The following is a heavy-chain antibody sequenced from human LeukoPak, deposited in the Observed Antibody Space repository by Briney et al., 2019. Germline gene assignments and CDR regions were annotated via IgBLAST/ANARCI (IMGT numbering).Heavy chain of an antibody. J-gene: IGHJ4*02. CDR1: GFTFSSHA. CDR3: AKGSDTAMVYPQYFDY. D-gene: IGHD5-18*01. Sequence: RPGGSLRLSCAASGFTFSSHAMSWVRQAPGKGLEWVSAISTSGGSTYYADSVKGRFTISRDNSKNTLYLQMNSLRAEDTAVYYCAKGSDTAMVYPQYFDYWGQGTLVTVSS. V-gene: IGHV3-23*01. CDR2: ISTSGGST.